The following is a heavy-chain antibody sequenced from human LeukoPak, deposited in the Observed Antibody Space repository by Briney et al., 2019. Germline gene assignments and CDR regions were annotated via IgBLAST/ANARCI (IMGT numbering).Heavy chain of an antibody. Sequence: ASVKVSCKASGYTFTSYYMHWVRQAPGQGLEWMGIINPSGGSTSYAQKFQGRVTMTRDTSTSTVYMELSSLRSEDTAVYYCARVNVAPYDFWSGYFPGSDWFDPWGQGTLVTVSS. CDR3: ARVNVAPYDFWSGYFPGSDWFDP. D-gene: IGHD3-3*01. V-gene: IGHV1-46*01. CDR2: INPSGGST. CDR1: GYTFTSYY. J-gene: IGHJ5*02.